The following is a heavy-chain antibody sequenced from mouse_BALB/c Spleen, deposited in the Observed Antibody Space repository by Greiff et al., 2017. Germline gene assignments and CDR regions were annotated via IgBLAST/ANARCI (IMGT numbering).Heavy chain of an antibody. CDR3: ARDYYGNYNYFDY. Sequence: EVKLVESGPGLVKPSQSLSLTCTVTGYSITSDYAWNWIRQFPGNKLEWMGYISYSGSTSYNPSLKSRISITRDTSKNQFFLQLNSVTTEDTATYYCARDYYGNYNYFDYWGQGTTLTVSS. D-gene: IGHD2-1*01. CDR2: ISYSGST. J-gene: IGHJ2*01. V-gene: IGHV3-2*02. CDR1: GYSITSDYA.